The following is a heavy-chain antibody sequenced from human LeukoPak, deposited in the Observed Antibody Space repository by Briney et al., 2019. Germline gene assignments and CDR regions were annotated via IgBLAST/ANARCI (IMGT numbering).Heavy chain of an antibody. D-gene: IGHD2-2*01. J-gene: IGHJ4*02. V-gene: IGHV1-8*03. CDR3: ARAIRYQLLSDY. CDR1: GYTFSTYD. Sequence: ASVKVSCKASGYTFSTYDINWVRPAAGQGLEWMGWMSPNSGNTGFAQKFQGRATITRDTSITTAYLELSSLRPEDTAVYYCARAIRYQLLSDYWGQGTLVTVSS. CDR2: MSPNSGNT.